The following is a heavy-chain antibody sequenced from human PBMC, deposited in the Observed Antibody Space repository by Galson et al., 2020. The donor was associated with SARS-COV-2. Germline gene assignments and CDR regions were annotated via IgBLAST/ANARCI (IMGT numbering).Heavy chain of an antibody. V-gene: IGHV2-70*04. J-gene: IGHJ4*02. CDR1: GLPRSPSGMR. CDR3: ARTTPTTSFDY. CDR2: IDWDDDK. Sequence: SGPTLAKLSQTLTLTCTFSGLPRSPSGMRVTWIRQPPGKALEWLARIDWDDDKFYSTSLKTRLTISKDTSKNQVVLTMTNMDPVDTATYYCARTTPTTSFDYWGQGTLVTVSS. D-gene: IGHD4-17*01.